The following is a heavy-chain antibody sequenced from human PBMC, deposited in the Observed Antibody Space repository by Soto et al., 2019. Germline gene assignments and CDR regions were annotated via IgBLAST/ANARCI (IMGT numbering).Heavy chain of an antibody. CDR1: GGTFSSYA. J-gene: IGHJ5*02. V-gene: IGHV1-69*13. CDR2: IIPIFGTA. Sequence: ASVKVSCKASGGTFSSYAISWVRQAPGQGLEWMGGIIPIFGTANYAQKFQGRVTITADESTSTAYMELSSLRSEDTAVYYCASSHYVRPQPGTWFDPWGQGTLVTVSS. D-gene: IGHD4-4*01. CDR3: ASSHYVRPQPGTWFDP.